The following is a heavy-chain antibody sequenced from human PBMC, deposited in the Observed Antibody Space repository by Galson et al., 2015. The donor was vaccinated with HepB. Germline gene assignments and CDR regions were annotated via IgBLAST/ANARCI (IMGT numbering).Heavy chain of an antibody. CDR3: ARQKGTRIPFDY. CDR1: GDSISTYY. Sequence: SETLSLTCTVSGDSISTYYWSWIRQPPGKGLEWIGYMYYSGTTNYNPSLKSRVTISVDTSKNQVSLKLNSVTAADTAVYYCARQKGTRIPFDYWGQGTLVTVSS. J-gene: IGHJ4*02. CDR2: MYYSGTT. V-gene: IGHV4-59*08. D-gene: IGHD3-22*01.